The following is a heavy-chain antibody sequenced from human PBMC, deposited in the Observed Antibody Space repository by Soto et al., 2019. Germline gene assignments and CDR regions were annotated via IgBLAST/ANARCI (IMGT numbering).Heavy chain of an antibody. J-gene: IGHJ4*02. CDR2: IHYSGTT. D-gene: IGHD2-8*01. CDR3: ARYYSYAIDY. V-gene: IGHV4-59*01. CDR1: GTSISSYY. Sequence: PSETLSLTCTVSGTSISSYYWSWIRQPPGKGLEWIANIHYSGTTNYNPSLASRVTLSEDTSKNQFSLKMTSVTAADRAMYFCARYYSYAIDYWGRGTLVTVSS.